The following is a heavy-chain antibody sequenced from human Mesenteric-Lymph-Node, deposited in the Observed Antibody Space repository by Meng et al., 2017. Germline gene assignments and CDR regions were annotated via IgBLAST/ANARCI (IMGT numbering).Heavy chain of an antibody. CDR2: INPNSGGT. J-gene: IGHJ6*02. CDR3: ARFRDIVVVVAATSYYGMDV. CDR1: GYTFTSYG. D-gene: IGHD2-15*01. Sequence: ASVKVSCKASGYTFTSYGISWVRQAPGQGLEWMGRINPNSGGTNYAQKFQGRVTMTRDTSISTAYMELSRLRSDDTAVYYCARFRDIVVVVAATSYYGMDVWGQGTTVTVSS. V-gene: IGHV1-2*06.